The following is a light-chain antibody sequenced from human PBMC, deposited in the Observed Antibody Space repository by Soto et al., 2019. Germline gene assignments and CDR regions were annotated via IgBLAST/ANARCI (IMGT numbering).Light chain of an antibody. Sequence: DIQLTQSPSALSASVGDRVTTTCRASQNINIWLAWYQQKPGRAPKLLIYKASSLESGVPSRFSGSGSGTEFTLTISSLQPDDLATYYCQQYNDYSLWTFGQGTKVEIK. CDR3: QQYNDYSLWT. CDR1: QNINIW. CDR2: KAS. V-gene: IGKV1-5*03. J-gene: IGKJ1*01.